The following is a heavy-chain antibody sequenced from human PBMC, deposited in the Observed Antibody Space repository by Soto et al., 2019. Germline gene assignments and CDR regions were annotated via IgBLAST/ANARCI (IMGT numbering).Heavy chain of an antibody. D-gene: IGHD6-19*01. Sequence: EVQLVESGGGSVQPGGSLRISCTASGFTFTTYWIQWVRQAPGKGLVWVSRINSDGSSTIYADSVKGRFTISRDNAKNTVYLQMNSLRDDDTAVYYCARGASTGLACDAFDIWVEGTMVSVSS. CDR2: INSDGSST. CDR1: GFTFTTYW. CDR3: ARGASTGLACDAFDI. J-gene: IGHJ3*02. V-gene: IGHV3-74*01.